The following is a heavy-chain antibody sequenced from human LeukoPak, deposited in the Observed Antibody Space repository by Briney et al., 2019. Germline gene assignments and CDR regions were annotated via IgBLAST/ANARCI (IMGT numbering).Heavy chain of an antibody. CDR3: ASWRSVAGVFDY. V-gene: IGHV4-34*01. Sequence: SETLSLTCAVYGGSFSGYYWSWIRQPPGKGLEWIGEINHSGSTNYNPSLKSRVTISVDTSKNQFSLKLSSVTAADTAVYYCASWRSVAGVFDYWGQGTLVTVSS. J-gene: IGHJ4*02. CDR2: INHSGST. CDR1: GGSFSGYY. D-gene: IGHD6-19*01.